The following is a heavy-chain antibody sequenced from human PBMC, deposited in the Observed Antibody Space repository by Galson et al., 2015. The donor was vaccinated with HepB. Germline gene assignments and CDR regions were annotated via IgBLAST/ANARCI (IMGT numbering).Heavy chain of an antibody. J-gene: IGHJ3*02. CDR1: GDSVSSNSAA. CDR3: ARDSRIAVAGTDAFDI. CDR2: TYYRSKWYN. D-gene: IGHD6-19*01. Sequence: CAISGDSVSSNSAAWNWIRQSSSRGLEWLGRTYYRSKWYNDYAVSVKSRITINPDTSKNQFSLQLNSVTPEDTAVYYCARDSRIAVAGTDAFDIWGQGTMVTVSS. V-gene: IGHV6-1*01.